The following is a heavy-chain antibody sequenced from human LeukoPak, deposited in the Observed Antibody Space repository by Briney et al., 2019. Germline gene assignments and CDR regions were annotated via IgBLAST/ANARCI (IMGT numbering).Heavy chain of an antibody. J-gene: IGHJ3*02. CDR3: ASTLWFGDGGPSDDAFDI. CDR1: GFTFSSYS. Sequence: GGCLSLSCAASGFTFSSYSMNWVRRAPGKGLEWVSYISSSSSTIYYADSVKGRFTISRDNAKNSLYLQMNSLRAEDTAVYYCASTLWFGDGGPSDDAFDIWGQGTMVTVSS. CDR2: ISSSSSTI. V-gene: IGHV3-48*01. D-gene: IGHD3-10*01.